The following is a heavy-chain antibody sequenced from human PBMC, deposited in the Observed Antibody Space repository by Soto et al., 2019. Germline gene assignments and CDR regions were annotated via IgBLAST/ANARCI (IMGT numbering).Heavy chain of an antibody. CDR1: GFTFSSYS. D-gene: IGHD3-3*01. V-gene: IGHV3-21*01. Sequence: PGGSLRLCSAASGFTFSSYSRNWVRQGPGKGLEWVSSISSSSSYIYYADSVKGRCTISRDNAKNSLYLQMNSLRAEDTAVYYCARDIYDFWSGPDYWGQGTLVTVSS. J-gene: IGHJ4*02. CDR3: ARDIYDFWSGPDY. CDR2: ISSSSSYI.